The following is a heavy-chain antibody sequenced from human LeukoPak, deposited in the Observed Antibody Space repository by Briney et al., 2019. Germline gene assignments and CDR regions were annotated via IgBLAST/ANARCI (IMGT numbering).Heavy chain of an antibody. Sequence: GRSLRLSCAASGFTFSSYGMHWVRRAPGKGLEWVAVISYDGSNKYYADSVKGRFTISRDNSKNTLYLQMNSLRAEDTAVYYCAKGTWRREYYYYGMDVWGQGTTVTVSS. V-gene: IGHV3-30*18. CDR2: ISYDGSNK. J-gene: IGHJ6*02. D-gene: IGHD5-12*01. CDR3: AKGTWRREYYYYGMDV. CDR1: GFTFSSYG.